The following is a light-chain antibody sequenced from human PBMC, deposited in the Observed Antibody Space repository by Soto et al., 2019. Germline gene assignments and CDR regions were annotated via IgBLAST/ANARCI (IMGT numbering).Light chain of an antibody. CDR3: QQYNSYSLTWT. V-gene: IGKV1-5*01. CDR1: QSISSW. Sequence: DITKTQSPAALSASVGDRVTITCDSSQSISSWLAWYQQKPGKAPKLLIYDASSLESGVPSRFSGSGSGTEFTLTISSLQPDDFATYYCQQYNSYSLTWTFGQGTNVDIK. J-gene: IGKJ1*01. CDR2: DAS.